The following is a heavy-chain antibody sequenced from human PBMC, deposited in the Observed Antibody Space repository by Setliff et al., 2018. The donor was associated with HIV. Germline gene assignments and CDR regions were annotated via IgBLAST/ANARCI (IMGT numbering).Heavy chain of an antibody. CDR1: RGSIKYYF. J-gene: IGHJ5*02. V-gene: IGHV4-59*01. D-gene: IGHD5-18*01. Sequence: SETLSLTCTVSRGSIKYYFWSWIRQPPGKGLECIGHISYSGTTNYNPSLESRVSISVDTSKNQFSLKLKSVTAADTAMYYCARRHTAFDPWGQGTLVTVSS. CDR3: ARRHTAFDP. CDR2: ISYSGTT.